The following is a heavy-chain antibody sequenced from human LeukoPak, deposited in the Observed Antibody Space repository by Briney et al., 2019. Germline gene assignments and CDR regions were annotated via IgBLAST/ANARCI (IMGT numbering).Heavy chain of an antibody. D-gene: IGHD6-13*01. CDR1: GGSISSYY. J-gene: IGHJ5*02. V-gene: IGHV4-59*08. Sequence: SETLSLTCSVSGGSISSYYWSWIRQPPGKGLEWIGYIYYSGRTNYNPSLKSRVTISVDTSKNQFSLKLTSVTAADTAVYYCARGYSSSWYLNWFDPWGQGTLVTVSS. CDR3: ARGYSSSWYLNWFDP. CDR2: IYYSGRT.